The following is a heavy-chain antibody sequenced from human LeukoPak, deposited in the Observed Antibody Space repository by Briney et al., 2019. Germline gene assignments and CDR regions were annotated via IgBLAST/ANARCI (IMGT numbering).Heavy chain of an antibody. V-gene: IGHV1-69*13. J-gene: IGHJ4*02. D-gene: IGHD1-26*01. CDR1: GGTLSSYA. CDR3: ARDAPYSGSYYASSY. Sequence: ASVKVSCKASGGTLSSYAISWVRQAPGQGLEWMGGIIPIFGTANYAQKFQGRVTITADESTSTAYMELSSLRSEDTAVYYCARDAPYSGSYYASSYWGQGTLVTVSS. CDR2: IIPIFGTA.